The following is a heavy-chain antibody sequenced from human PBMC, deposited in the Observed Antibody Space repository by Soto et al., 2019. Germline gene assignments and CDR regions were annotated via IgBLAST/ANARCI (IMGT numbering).Heavy chain of an antibody. CDR1: GYTFTSYG. V-gene: IGHV1-18*04. CDR3: ARDGGLGYCSSTSCYTKDYYYYGMDV. J-gene: IGHJ6*02. D-gene: IGHD2-2*02. Sequence: ASVKVSCKASGYTFTSYGISWVRQAPGQGLEWMGWISAYNGNTNYAQKLQGRVTMTTGTSTSTAYMELRSLRSDDTAVYYCARDGGLGYCSSTSCYTKDYYYYGMDVWGQGTTVTVSS. CDR2: ISAYNGNT.